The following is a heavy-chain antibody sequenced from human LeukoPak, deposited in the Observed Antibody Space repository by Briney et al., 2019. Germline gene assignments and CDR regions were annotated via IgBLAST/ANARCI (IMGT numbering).Heavy chain of an antibody. J-gene: IGHJ6*03. V-gene: IGHV4-61*02. D-gene: IGHD3-3*01. Sequence: PSQTLSLTCTVSGGSISSGSYYWSWIRQPAGKGLEWIGRIYTSGSTNYNPSLKSRVTISVDMSKNQFSLKLSSVTAADTAVYYCASDRGSNYDFWSGYYSYYYYMDVWGKGTTVTVSS. CDR1: GGSISSGSYY. CDR3: ASDRGSNYDFWSGYYSYYYYMDV. CDR2: IYTSGST.